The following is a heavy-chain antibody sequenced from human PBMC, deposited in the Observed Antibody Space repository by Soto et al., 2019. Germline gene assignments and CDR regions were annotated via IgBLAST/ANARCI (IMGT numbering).Heavy chain of an antibody. D-gene: IGHD2-21*02. CDR3: AKGLCGDCYYYFDY. Sequence: RLSCEASGFTFSNYAMSWVRQAPGKGLDWVSTISGSGGSTYYADSVKGRFTISRDNSKNTLYLQMNSLRAEDTAVYYCAKGLCGDCYYYFDYWGQGTLVTVSS. CDR1: GFTFSNYA. CDR2: ISGSGGST. J-gene: IGHJ4*02. V-gene: IGHV3-23*01.